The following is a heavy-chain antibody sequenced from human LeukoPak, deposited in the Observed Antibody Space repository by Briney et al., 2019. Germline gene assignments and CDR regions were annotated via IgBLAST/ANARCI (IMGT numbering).Heavy chain of an antibody. Sequence: GGSLRLSCAASGFTFSSYGMHWVRQALGKGLEWVAIISYDGSNKYYADSVKGRFTISRDNSMDTLYLQMNSLRAEDTAVYYCARPPHSCSSTSCYSQYWGQGTLVSVSS. CDR1: GFTFSSYG. D-gene: IGHD2-2*01. CDR3: ARPPHSCSSTSCYSQY. CDR2: ISYDGSNK. J-gene: IGHJ4*02. V-gene: IGHV3-30*03.